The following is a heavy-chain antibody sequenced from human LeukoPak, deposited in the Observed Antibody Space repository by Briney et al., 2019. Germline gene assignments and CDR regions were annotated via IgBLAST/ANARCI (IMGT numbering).Heavy chain of an antibody. V-gene: IGHV1-69*04. CDR3: ARELTVTTKDY. Sequence: ASVKVSCKASGGTFSSYAISWVRQVPGQGLEWMGRIIPILGIANYAQKFQGRVTITADKSTSTAYMELSSLRSEDTAVYYCARELTVTTKDYWGQGTLVTVSS. J-gene: IGHJ4*02. CDR1: GGTFSSYA. D-gene: IGHD4-17*01. CDR2: IIPILGIA.